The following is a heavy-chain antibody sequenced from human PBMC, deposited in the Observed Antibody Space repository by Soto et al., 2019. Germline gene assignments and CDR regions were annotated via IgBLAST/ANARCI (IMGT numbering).Heavy chain of an antibody. J-gene: IGHJ6*02. V-gene: IGHV1-18*01. Sequence: ASVKVSCKASGYTFTSYGISWVRQAPGQGLEWMGWISAYNGNTNYAQKLQGRVTMTTDTSTSTAYMELRSLRSDDTAVYYCASSTSGSYDYGMDVWGQGTTVTVS. CDR3: ASSTSGSYDYGMDV. CDR2: ISAYNGNT. CDR1: GYTFTSYG. D-gene: IGHD1-26*01.